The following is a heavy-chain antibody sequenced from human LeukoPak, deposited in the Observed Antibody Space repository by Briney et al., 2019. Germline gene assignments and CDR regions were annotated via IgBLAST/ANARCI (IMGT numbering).Heavy chain of an antibody. J-gene: IGHJ4*02. CDR1: GFTVSSNY. Sequence: PGGSLRLSCAASGFTVSSNYMSWVRQAPGKGLDWVSVIYVGGNTYYADSVKGRFTISRDTSKNTVFFQMNSLRVEDTAVYYCARGNVLVPGASHFDLWGQGTQVTVSS. CDR2: IYVGGNT. D-gene: IGHD2-2*01. V-gene: IGHV3-66*01. CDR3: ARGNVLVPGASHFDL.